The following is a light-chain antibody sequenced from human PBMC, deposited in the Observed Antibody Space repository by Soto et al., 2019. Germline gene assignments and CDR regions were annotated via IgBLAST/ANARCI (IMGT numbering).Light chain of an antibody. CDR2: GAS. CDR1: QSVRSD. J-gene: IGKJ5*01. Sequence: EIVMTQSPGTLSVAPGERATLSCRASQSVRSDVAWYQHKPGQAPRLLIYGASTRATGIPARFIGSGSETEFTLTISSLQSEDVAIYYCQQDNNWVVTFGQGTRL. CDR3: QQDNNWVVT. V-gene: IGKV3-15*01.